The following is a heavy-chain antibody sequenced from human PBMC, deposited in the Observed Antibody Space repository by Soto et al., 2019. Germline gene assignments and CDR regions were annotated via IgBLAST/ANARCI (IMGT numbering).Heavy chain of an antibody. D-gene: IGHD3-10*01. V-gene: IGHV4-30-4*01. Sequence: SETLSLTCTVSGGSISSGDYYWSWIRQPPGKGLEWIGYIYYSGSTYYNPSLKSRVTISVDTSKNQFSLKLSSVTAADTAVYYCARVGGFGATTIDYWGQGTLVT. J-gene: IGHJ4*02. CDR3: ARVGGFGATTIDY. CDR1: GGSISSGDYY. CDR2: IYYSGST.